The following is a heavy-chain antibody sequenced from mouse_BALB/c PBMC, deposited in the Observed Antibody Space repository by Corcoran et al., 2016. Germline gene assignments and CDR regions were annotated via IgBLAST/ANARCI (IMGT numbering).Heavy chain of an antibody. CDR3: ARDPAWSAY. CDR1: GYTFTNYG. Sequence: QIQLVQSGPELKKPGETVKISCKASGYTFTNYGMNWVKQAPGKGLKWMGWINTYTGEPTYADDFKGRFAFSLETAASTAYLQINNLKNEDMATYFCARDPAWSAYWGQGTLVTVSA. CDR2: INTYTGEP. V-gene: IGHV9-1*02. J-gene: IGHJ3*01.